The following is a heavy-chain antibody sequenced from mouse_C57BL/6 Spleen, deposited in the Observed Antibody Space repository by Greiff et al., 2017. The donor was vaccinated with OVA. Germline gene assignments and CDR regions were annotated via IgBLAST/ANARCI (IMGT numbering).Heavy chain of an antibody. Sequence: EVKLQESGGDLVKPGGSLKLSCAASGFTFSSYGMSWVRQTPDKRLEWVATISSGGSYTYYPDSVKGRFTISRDNAKNTLYLQMSSLKSEDTAMYYCARHEDYLYYFDYWGQGTTLTVSS. CDR1: GFTFSSYG. D-gene: IGHD2-4*01. J-gene: IGHJ2*01. CDR3: ARHEDYLYYFDY. CDR2: ISSGGSYT. V-gene: IGHV5-6*01.